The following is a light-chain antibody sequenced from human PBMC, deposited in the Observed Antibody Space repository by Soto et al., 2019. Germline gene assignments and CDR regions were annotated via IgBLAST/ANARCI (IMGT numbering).Light chain of an antibody. CDR3: QQYKDYWT. CDR2: ETS. J-gene: IGKJ1*01. V-gene: IGKV1-5*03. CDR1: QSISRW. Sequence: DVQLTQSPSTLSASVGDRVTITCRASQSISRWLAWYQQKPGKAPKLLIYETSSLEDGVPSRFTGSGSGTEFSLTITSLQPDDFATYYCQQYKDYWTFGQGTKVDI.